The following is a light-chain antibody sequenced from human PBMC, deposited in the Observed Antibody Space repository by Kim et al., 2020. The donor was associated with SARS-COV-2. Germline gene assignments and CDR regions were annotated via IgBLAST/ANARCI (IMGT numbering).Light chain of an antibody. CDR1: SSDVGGYNY. V-gene: IGLV2-14*03. J-gene: IGLJ1*01. CDR2: DVS. CDR3: SSYTSSSTLV. Sequence: GQSITISCTGTSSDVGGYNYVAWYQQHPGKAPKLMIYDVSNRPSGVSNRFSGSKSGNTASLTISGLQAEDEADYYCSSYTSSSTLVFGTGTKVTVL.